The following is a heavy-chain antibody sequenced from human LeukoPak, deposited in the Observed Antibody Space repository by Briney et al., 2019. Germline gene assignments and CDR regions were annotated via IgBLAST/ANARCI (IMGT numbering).Heavy chain of an antibody. Sequence: SVKVSCKASGGTFISYAISWVRQAPGQGLEWMGGIIPIFGTANYAQKFQGRVTMTEDTSTDTAYMELSSLRSEDTAVYYCATDRVGATTTEFDYWGQGTLVTVSS. CDR1: GGTFISYA. D-gene: IGHD1-26*01. CDR3: ATDRVGATTTEFDY. V-gene: IGHV1-69*06. CDR2: IIPIFGTA. J-gene: IGHJ4*02.